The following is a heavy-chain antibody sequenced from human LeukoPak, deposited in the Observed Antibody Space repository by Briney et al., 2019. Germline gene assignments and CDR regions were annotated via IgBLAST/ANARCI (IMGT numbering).Heavy chain of an antibody. J-gene: IGHJ2*01. Sequence: GGSLRLSCAASGFTFSSYDMHWVRQATGKGLEWVSAIGTAGDTYYPGSVKGRFTISRENAKNSWYLQMNSLRAGDTAVYYCARVRKYSGYYSWYFDLWGRGTLVTVSS. D-gene: IGHD5-12*01. CDR2: IGTAGDT. CDR3: ARVRKYSGYYSWYFDL. CDR1: GFTFSSYD. V-gene: IGHV3-13*01.